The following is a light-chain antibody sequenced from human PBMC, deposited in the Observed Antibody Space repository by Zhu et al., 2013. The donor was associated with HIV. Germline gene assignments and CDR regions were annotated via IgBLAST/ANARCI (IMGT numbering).Light chain of an antibody. Sequence: AVQMTQSPSSLAASVGDRVTITCRASQAIRNDLAWYQQKPGKAPKLLIYKTSTLESGVPSRFSGSASGTEFTLAISSLHPDDSATYYCQQYENYSWTFGQGTTVEVK. J-gene: IGKJ1*01. CDR2: KTS. V-gene: IGKV1-6*01. CDR1: QAIRND. CDR3: QQYENYSWT.